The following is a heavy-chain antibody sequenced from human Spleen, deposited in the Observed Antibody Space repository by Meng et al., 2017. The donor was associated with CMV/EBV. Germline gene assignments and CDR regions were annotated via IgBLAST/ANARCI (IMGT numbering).Heavy chain of an antibody. Sequence: AASGFTFSTFALSWVRQPPGKGLEWVSTIRGDDGSTYYAESVKGRFIISRDNSKNTLNLQMNSLRAEDTAVYYCAKVRGLVDVIIDYWGQGTLVTVSS. D-gene: IGHD3-16*01. J-gene: IGHJ4*02. CDR3: AKVRGLVDVIIDY. CDR2: IRGDDGST. V-gene: IGHV3-23*01. CDR1: GFTFSTFA.